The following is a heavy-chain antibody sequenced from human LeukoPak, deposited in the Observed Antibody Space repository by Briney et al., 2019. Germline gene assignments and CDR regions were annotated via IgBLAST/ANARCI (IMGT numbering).Heavy chain of an antibody. CDR3: VRGYSFGPYGMDV. D-gene: IGHD2-15*01. Sequence: GGSLRLSCSASGFPFSSYAMHWVRQAPGKGLEYDSAISDSGGSTYYADSVKGRFTISRDNSKNTLYLQMGSLRAEDTAVYFCVRGYSFGPYGMDVWGQGTTVTVSS. CDR1: GFPFSSYA. J-gene: IGHJ6*02. CDR2: ISDSGGST. V-gene: IGHV3-64D*09.